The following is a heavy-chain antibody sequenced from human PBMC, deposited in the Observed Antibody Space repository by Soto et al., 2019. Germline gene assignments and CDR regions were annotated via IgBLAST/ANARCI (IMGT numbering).Heavy chain of an antibody. V-gene: IGHV4-30-2*01. J-gene: IGHJ5*02. D-gene: IGHD4-17*01. CDR1: GGSISSGGYS. Sequence: QLQLQESGSGLVKPSQTLSLTCAVSGGSISSGGYSWSWIRQPPGKGLEWIGYIYHSGSTYYNPSFKSRVTISVDRSKNQFSLKLSSVTAADTAVYYCARTTYGDGAGDWFDPWGQGTLVTVSS. CDR3: ARTTYGDGAGDWFDP. CDR2: IYHSGST.